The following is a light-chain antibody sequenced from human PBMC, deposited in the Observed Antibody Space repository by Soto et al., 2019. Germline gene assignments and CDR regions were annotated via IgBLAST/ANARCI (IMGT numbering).Light chain of an antibody. CDR1: SSDVGGYNF. J-gene: IGLJ3*02. Sequence: QSALTQPPSASGSPGQSVTISCTGTSSDVGGYNFVSWYQQHPGKAPKLVIYGVNKRPSGVPDRFSGSKSGNTASLTVSGLQAEDEADYYCSSYVGNNNVVFGGGTKLTVL. V-gene: IGLV2-8*01. CDR3: SSYVGNNNVV. CDR2: GVN.